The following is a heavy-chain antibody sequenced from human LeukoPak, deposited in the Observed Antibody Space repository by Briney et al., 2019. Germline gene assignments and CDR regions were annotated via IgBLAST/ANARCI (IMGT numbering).Heavy chain of an antibody. CDR3: AREMYGSGSYYKAEAY. Sequence: GASVKISCTSLGFSLSGSSVQWVRQGRGQRLEWIGWLVVGIGRPKYAQNFQGRVTFSRDTSISTAYMELSRLRSDDTAVYYCAREMYGSGSYYKAEAYWGQGTLVTVSS. CDR1: GFSLSGSS. CDR2: LVVGIGRP. D-gene: IGHD3-10*01. V-gene: IGHV1-58*01. J-gene: IGHJ4*02.